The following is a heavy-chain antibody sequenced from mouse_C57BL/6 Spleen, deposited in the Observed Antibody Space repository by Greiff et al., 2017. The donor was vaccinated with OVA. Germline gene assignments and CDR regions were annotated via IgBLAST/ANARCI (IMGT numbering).Heavy chain of an antibody. Sequence: VQLKQSGPELVKPGASVKISCKASGYTFTDYYMNWVKQSHGKSLEWIGDINPNNGGTSYNQKFKGKATLTVDKSSSTAYMELRSLTSEDSAVYYCARRDYYGSSYFWYFDVWGTGTTVTVSS. CDR3: ARRDYYGSSYFWYFDV. D-gene: IGHD1-1*01. J-gene: IGHJ1*03. CDR1: GYTFTDYY. CDR2: INPNNGGT. V-gene: IGHV1-26*01.